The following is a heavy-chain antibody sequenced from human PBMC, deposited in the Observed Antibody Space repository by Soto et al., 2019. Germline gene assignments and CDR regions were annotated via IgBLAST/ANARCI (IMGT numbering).Heavy chain of an antibody. D-gene: IGHD3-16*02. J-gene: IGHJ4*02. CDR3: ARDRYYDYVWGELSLVLSIDY. Sequence: GASVKVSCKASGYTFTSYGISWVRQAPGQGLEWMGWISAYNGNTNYAQKLQGRVTMTTDTSTSTAYMELRSLRSDDTAVYYCARDRYYDYVWGELSLVLSIDYWGQGTLVTVSS. CDR1: GYTFTSYG. V-gene: IGHV1-18*01. CDR2: ISAYNGNT.